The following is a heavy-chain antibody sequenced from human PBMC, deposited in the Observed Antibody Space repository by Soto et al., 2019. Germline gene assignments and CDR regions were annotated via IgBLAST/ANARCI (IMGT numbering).Heavy chain of an antibody. J-gene: IGHJ4*02. D-gene: IGHD3-9*01. CDR2: MNPNSGNT. CDR1: GYTFTSYD. V-gene: IGHV1-8*01. CDR3: ARGQRDILTGYYYYFDY. Sequence: ASVKVSCKASGYTFTSYDINWVRQATGQGLERMGWMNPNSGNTGYAQKFQGRVTMTRNTSISTAYMELSSLRSEDTAVYYCARGQRDILTGYYYYFDYWGQGTLVTVSS.